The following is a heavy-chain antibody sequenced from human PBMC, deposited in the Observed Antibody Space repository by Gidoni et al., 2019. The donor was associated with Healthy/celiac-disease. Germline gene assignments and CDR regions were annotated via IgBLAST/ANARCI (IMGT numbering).Heavy chain of an antibody. CDR2: ISSSSSYI. Sequence: EVQLVESGGGLVKPGGSLRLSCAASGFTFSSYSMNWVRQAPGKGLEWVSSISSSSSYIYYADSVKGRFTISRDNAKNSLYLQMNSLRAEDTAVYYCARDLGLGYSSSSGAPDWYFDLWGRGTLVTVSS. V-gene: IGHV3-21*01. D-gene: IGHD6-6*01. CDR1: GFTFSSYS. J-gene: IGHJ2*01. CDR3: ARDLGLGYSSSSGAPDWYFDL.